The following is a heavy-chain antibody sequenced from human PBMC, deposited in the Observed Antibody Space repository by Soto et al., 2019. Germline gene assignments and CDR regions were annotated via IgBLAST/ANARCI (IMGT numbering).Heavy chain of an antibody. CDR3: ARGRLTTVVTLTWYFDL. Sequence: QVQLQQWGAGLLKPSETLSLTCAVYGGSFSGYYWSWIRQPPGKGLEWLGEINHSGSTNYNPSLKSRVTISVDTSKNQFSLKLSSVTAADTAVYYCARGRLTTVVTLTWYFDLWGRGTLVTVSS. J-gene: IGHJ2*01. V-gene: IGHV4-34*01. D-gene: IGHD4-17*01. CDR2: INHSGST. CDR1: GGSFSGYY.